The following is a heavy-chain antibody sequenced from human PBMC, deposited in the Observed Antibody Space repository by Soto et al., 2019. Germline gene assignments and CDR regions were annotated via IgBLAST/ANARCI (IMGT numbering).Heavy chain of an antibody. CDR3: TAGATRWRQAPVDY. Sequence: QVHLIQSGAEVKKPGASVKVSCKVSGYTLTELSMHWVRHAPGKGLEWMGGFDPEDGKTTPAQKFQGTVTVTEDTSTGTAYTELSSLRSEDTAVCYCTAGATRWRQAPVDYRGQGTVVTVSS. CDR2: FDPEDGKT. J-gene: IGHJ4*02. CDR1: GYTLTELS. D-gene: IGHD1-1*01. V-gene: IGHV1-24*01.